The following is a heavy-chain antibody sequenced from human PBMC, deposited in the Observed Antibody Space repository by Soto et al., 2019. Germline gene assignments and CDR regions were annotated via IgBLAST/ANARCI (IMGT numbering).Heavy chain of an antibody. Sequence: QLHLVQSGAVVKKPGASVTVSCSASGYPVTAYYMHWVRQAPGRGLEWMGGINPATGAAKYTQTWGGGVARRRGAARGRGCMGLGGLGAEGTGGCGGARGGGVGVAGSAAFEMWGQGTLVSVSS. D-gene: IGHD3-3*01. V-gene: IGHV1-2*01. J-gene: IGHJ3*02. CDR3: ARGGGVGVAGSAAFEM. CDR1: GYPVTAYY. CDR2: INPATGAA.